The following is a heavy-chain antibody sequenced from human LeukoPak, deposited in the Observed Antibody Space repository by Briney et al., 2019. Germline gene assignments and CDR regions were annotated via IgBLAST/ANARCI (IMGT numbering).Heavy chain of an antibody. Sequence: PSETLSLTCAVSGGSISSGGYSWSWIRQPPGKGLEWIGYIYHSGSTYYNPSLKSRVTISVDRSKNQFSLKLSSVTAADTAVYYCARDAHDSSAWGQGTLVTVSS. V-gene: IGHV4-30-2*01. CDR2: IYHSGST. CDR1: GGSISSGGYS. D-gene: IGHD3-22*01. J-gene: IGHJ4*02. CDR3: ARDAHDSSA.